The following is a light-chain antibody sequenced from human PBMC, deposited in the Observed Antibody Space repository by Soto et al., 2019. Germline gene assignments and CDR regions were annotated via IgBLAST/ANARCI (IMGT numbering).Light chain of an antibody. CDR3: QQRDSWPVT. J-gene: IGKJ4*01. Sequence: EIVLTQSPATLSLSTGEKATNSCRASQSVGTYLAWYQHKPGQTPRLLIYDASNRATGIPARFSGSGSGTVFTLTISSLEPEDFATYYCQQRDSWPVTFGGETKVDIK. CDR2: DAS. V-gene: IGKV3-11*01. CDR1: QSVGTY.